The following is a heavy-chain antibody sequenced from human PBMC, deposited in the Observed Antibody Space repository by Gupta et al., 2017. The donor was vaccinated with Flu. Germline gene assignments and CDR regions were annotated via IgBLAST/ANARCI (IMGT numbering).Heavy chain of an antibody. Sequence: QVQLQESGPGLVKPSQTLSLTCTVSGGSISSGSYYWSWIRQPAGKGLEWIGRIYTSGSTNYNPSLKSRVTISVDTSKNQFSLKLSSVTAADTAVYYCARGVLSSSGQFDYWGQGTLVTVSS. D-gene: IGHD3-22*01. CDR1: GGSISSGSYY. J-gene: IGHJ4*02. V-gene: IGHV4-61*02. CDR3: ARGVLSSSGQFDY. CDR2: IYTSGST.